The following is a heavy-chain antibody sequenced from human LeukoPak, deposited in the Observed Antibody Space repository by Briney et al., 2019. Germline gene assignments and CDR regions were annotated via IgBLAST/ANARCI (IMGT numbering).Heavy chain of an antibody. CDR3: ASGHLAVALLTHYYYYGMDV. V-gene: IGHV4-34*01. CDR2: INHSGST. Sequence: SETLSLTCAVYGGSFSGYYWSWIRQPPGKGLEWIGEINHSGSTNYNPSLKSRVTISVDTSKNQFSLKLSSVTAADTAVYYCASGHLAVALLTHYYYYGMDVWGQGTTVTVSS. J-gene: IGHJ6*02. D-gene: IGHD6-19*01. CDR1: GGSFSGYY.